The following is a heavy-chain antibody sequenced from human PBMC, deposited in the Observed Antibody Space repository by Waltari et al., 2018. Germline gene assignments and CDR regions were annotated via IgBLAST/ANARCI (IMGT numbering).Heavy chain of an antibody. D-gene: IGHD2-15*01. CDR1: GGSFRGYY. CDR2: INHSPNS. J-gene: IGHJ6*02. CDR3: VRLEDCTGPGGNCYSGDPFAMDV. Sequence: QVHLQQWGAGFLQPSETLSLTCAVYGGSFRGYYLGWVRQPPGKGLEWIGEINHSPNSNYNPSLRSRVSMSVDTSKNQFSLKLSSVTAADTAVYYCVRLEDCTGPGGNCYSGDPFAMDVWGQGATVTVSS. V-gene: IGHV4-34*01.